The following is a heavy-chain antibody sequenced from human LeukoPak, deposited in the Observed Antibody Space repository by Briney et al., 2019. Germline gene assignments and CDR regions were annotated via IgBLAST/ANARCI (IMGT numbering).Heavy chain of an antibody. D-gene: IGHD3-22*01. CDR2: ISSSGST. CDR1: GVTVSSTY. V-gene: IGHV3-53*01. J-gene: IGHJ3*02. CDR3: ARGGDSSGSIRSAFDI. Sequence: PGGSLRLSCAASGVTVSSTYMSWVRQAPGKGLEWVSVISSSGSTYYVDSVKGRFTISRDNSKNTLYLQMNSLRAEDTAVYYCARGGDSSGSIRSAFDIWGQGTMVTVSS.